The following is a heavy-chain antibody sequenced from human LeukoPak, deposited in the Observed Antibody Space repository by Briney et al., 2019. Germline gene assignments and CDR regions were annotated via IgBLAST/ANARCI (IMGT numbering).Heavy chain of an antibody. CDR3: VREGFCTTTSCSLGGFDY. Sequence: PGGSLRLSCAASEFSFSTYTMSWVRQAPGKGLEWVSCLSRSSTTIHYADSVKGRFTISRDNAKNSLYLQMNSLRAEDTAVYYCVREGFCTTTSCSLGGFDYWGQGTLVTVSS. CDR1: EFSFSTYT. V-gene: IGHV3-48*01. D-gene: IGHD2-2*01. J-gene: IGHJ4*02. CDR2: LSRSSTTI.